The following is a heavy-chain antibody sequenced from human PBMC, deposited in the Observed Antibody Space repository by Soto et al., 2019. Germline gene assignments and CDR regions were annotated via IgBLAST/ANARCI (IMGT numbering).Heavy chain of an antibody. CDR3: ARDIAAAGTHWFDP. CDR1: GGSISSSSYY. D-gene: IGHD6-13*01. Sequence: QLQLQESGPGLVKPSETLSLTCTVSGGSISSSSYYWGWIRQPPGKGLEWIGSIYYSGSTYYNPPLKRRVTISVDTSKNQFSLKLSSVTDADTSVYYCARDIAAAGTHWFDPWCHGTLVTVSS. CDR2: IYYSGST. V-gene: IGHV4-39*02. J-gene: IGHJ5*02.